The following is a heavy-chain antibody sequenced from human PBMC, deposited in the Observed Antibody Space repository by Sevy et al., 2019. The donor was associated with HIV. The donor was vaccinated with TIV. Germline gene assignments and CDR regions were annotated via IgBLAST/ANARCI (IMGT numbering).Heavy chain of an antibody. CDR2: IKQDGSEA. Sequence: GGSLRLSCVASGFNFRNSWMSWVRQAPGKGLECVADIKQDGSEAYYVDSVKGRFTISRDNAKNSLYLQMNSLRDEDTAMYFCVRDKEVGASILDAWGQGTPVTVSS. D-gene: IGHD1-26*01. CDR3: VRDKEVGASILDA. J-gene: IGHJ5*02. CDR1: GFNFRNSW. V-gene: IGHV3-7*03.